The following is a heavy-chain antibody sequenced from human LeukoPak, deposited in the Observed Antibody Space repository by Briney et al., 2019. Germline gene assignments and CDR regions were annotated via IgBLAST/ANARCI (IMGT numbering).Heavy chain of an antibody. J-gene: IGHJ4*02. D-gene: IGHD3-3*01. CDR1: GFTFSSYW. CDR2: IKQDGSEK. CDR3: ARDGGRITIFGVVIEKLLFDY. V-gene: IGHV3-7*01. Sequence: GGSLRLSCAASGFTFSSYWMSWVRQAPGKGLEWVANIKQDGSEKYYVDSVKGRFTISRDNAKNSLYLQMNSLRAEDTAVYYCARDGGRITIFGVVIEKLLFDYWGQGTLVTVSS.